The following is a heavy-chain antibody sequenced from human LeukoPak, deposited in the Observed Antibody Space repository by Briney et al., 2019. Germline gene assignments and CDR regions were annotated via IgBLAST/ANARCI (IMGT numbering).Heavy chain of an antibody. J-gene: IGHJ4*02. CDR1: GYRFSASS. CDR2: INPDSGAT. D-gene: IGHD3-22*01. Sequence: GASVKVSCKASGYRFSASSMHWVRQAPGQGLEWMGWINPDSGATHFAQKFQGRVIMTSDTSISTVYLELSRLRSDDTAVYYCAKDLPSRDYYDSSGYYIRWGQGTLVTVSS. V-gene: IGHV1-2*02. CDR3: AKDLPSRDYYDSSGYYIR.